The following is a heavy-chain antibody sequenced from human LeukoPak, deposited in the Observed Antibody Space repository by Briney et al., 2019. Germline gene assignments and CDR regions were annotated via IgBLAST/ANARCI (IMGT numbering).Heavy chain of an antibody. Sequence: GGSLRLSCAASGFDLSSYSMNWVRQAPGKGLVWVSRINSDGSSTSYADSVKGRFTISRDNAKNTLYLQMNSLRAEDTAVYYCARASDGYCSGGSCYFDAFDIWGQGTMVTVSS. CDR2: INSDGSST. CDR3: ARASDGYCSGGSCYFDAFDI. CDR1: GFDLSSYS. D-gene: IGHD2-15*01. V-gene: IGHV3-74*01. J-gene: IGHJ3*02.